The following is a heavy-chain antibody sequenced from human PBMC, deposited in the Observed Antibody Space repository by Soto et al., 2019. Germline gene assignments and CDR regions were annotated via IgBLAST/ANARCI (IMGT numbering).Heavy chain of an antibody. Sequence: GGSLRLSCAVSGFTFDDNAMHWVRQAPEKGLEWVSGINWKSDIGYADSVKGRFTISRDNAENSLYPQMNSLRAEDTALYYCAISQDRGGRTTFIYWGQGTQVTVSS. V-gene: IGHV3-9*01. D-gene: IGHD3-16*01. J-gene: IGHJ4*02. CDR1: GFTFDDNA. CDR2: INWKSDI. CDR3: AISQDRGGRTTFIY.